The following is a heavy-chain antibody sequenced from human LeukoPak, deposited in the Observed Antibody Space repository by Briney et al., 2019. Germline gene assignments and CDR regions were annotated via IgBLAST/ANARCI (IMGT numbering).Heavy chain of an antibody. V-gene: IGHV4-34*01. CDR2: INHSGST. CDR3: ATNPGGYCSSTRCYGEAP. CDR1: GGSFSGYY. J-gene: IGHJ5*02. D-gene: IGHD2-2*01. Sequence: SETLSLTCVVYGGSFSGYYWSWIRQPPGKGLEWIGEINHSGSTNYNPSLKSRVSISVDTARNQFSLKLSSVAAADTAVYYCATNPGGYCSSTRCYGEAPWGQGTLVTVSS.